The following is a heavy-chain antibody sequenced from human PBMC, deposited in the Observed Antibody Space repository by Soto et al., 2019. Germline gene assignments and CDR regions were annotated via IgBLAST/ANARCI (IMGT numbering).Heavy chain of an antibody. D-gene: IGHD6-13*01. CDR1: GFTFSSYA. Sequence: GALRLSCAASGFTFSSYAMHWVRQAPGKGLEWVAVISYDGSNKYYADSVKGRFTISRDNSKNTLYLQMNSLRAEDTAVYYCARDSVMWAAGTEYYFDYWGQGTLVTVSS. V-gene: IGHV3-30-3*01. CDR2: ISYDGSNK. J-gene: IGHJ4*02. CDR3: ARDSVMWAAGTEYYFDY.